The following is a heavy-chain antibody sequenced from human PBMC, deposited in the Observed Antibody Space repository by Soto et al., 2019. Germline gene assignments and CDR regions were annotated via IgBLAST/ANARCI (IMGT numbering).Heavy chain of an antibody. Sequence: QEQLVQSGAEVKKPGASVKNSCKASGYTFNTYDINWVRQATGQGLEWMGWMNPESGSTGFAQSFQGRITLTRNTSLNTVYMEVSSLTNEDTAVYFCARSGGSGYYSAHYYGMDVWGPGTTVTVSS. D-gene: IGHD3-22*01. J-gene: IGHJ6*02. V-gene: IGHV1-8*01. CDR2: MNPESGST. CDR1: GYTFNTYD. CDR3: ARSGGSGYYSAHYYGMDV.